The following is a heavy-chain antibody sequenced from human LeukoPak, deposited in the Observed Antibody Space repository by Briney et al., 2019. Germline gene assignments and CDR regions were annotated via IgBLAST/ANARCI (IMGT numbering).Heavy chain of an antibody. CDR1: GGSISSGGYY. Sequence: SETLSLTCTVSGGSISSGGYYWSWIRQPPGKGLEWIGYIYHSGSTYYNPSLKSRVTISVDRSKNQFSLKLSSVTAADTAVYYCEGTGTTSWGAFDIWGQGTMVTVSS. V-gene: IGHV4-30-2*01. CDR3: EGTGTTSWGAFDI. J-gene: IGHJ3*02. D-gene: IGHD1-1*01. CDR2: IYHSGST.